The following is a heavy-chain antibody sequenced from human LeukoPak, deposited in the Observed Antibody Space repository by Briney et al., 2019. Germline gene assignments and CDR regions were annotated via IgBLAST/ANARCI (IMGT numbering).Heavy chain of an antibody. J-gene: IGHJ4*02. CDR3: ARLYYGSDY. D-gene: IGHD3-10*01. Sequence: SGPTLVNPTQTLTRTCTFSGFSLSTSGVGVGWIRQPPRKAMEWLALIYWDDDKRCSPSLKSRLTITKDTSKNQVVLTMTNMDPVDTATYYCARLYYGSDYWGQGTLVTVSS. CDR2: IYWDDDK. CDR1: GFSLSTSGVG. V-gene: IGHV2-5*02.